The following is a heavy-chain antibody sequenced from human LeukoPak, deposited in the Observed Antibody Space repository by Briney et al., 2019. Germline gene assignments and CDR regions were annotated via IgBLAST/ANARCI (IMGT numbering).Heavy chain of an antibody. CDR2: IGGRDSGT. CDR1: GFIFSNYA. Sequence: GASLRLSCAASGFIFSNYAMSWVRQAPGKGLEWVSAIGGRDSGTYYADSVRGRFTVSRDDPKNTLYLQMNTLRAEDTAVYYCAKWGDYDILTGYYDSDYWGQGTLATVSS. J-gene: IGHJ4*02. CDR3: AKWGDYDILTGYYDSDY. D-gene: IGHD3-9*01. V-gene: IGHV3-23*01.